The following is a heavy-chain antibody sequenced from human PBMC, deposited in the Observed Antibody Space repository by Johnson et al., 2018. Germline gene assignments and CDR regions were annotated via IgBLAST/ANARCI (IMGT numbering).Heavy chain of an antibody. Sequence: QVQLVESGGGVVQPGRSLRLSCAASGFTFSSYAMHWVRQAPGKGLEWVAVISYDGSNKYYADSVKGRFTISRDNSKNTLYLQMNSLRAEDTAVYYCARDLSILDAFDIWGQGTMVTVSS. J-gene: IGHJ3*02. V-gene: IGHV3-30*04. D-gene: IGHD6-6*01. CDR1: GFTFSSYA. CDR3: ARDLSILDAFDI. CDR2: ISYDGSNK.